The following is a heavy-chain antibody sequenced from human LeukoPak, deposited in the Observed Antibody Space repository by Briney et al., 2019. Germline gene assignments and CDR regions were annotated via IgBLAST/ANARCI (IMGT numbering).Heavy chain of an antibody. D-gene: IGHD6-13*01. CDR2: ISTSSNTI. Sequence: GGSLRLSCAASGFTLSSYSMNWVRQAPGKGLEWVSYISTSSNTIYYADSVKGRFTISRDNAKNSLYLQMNSLRAEDTAVYYCARSNGYNSSPNYWGQGTLVTVSS. V-gene: IGHV3-48*01. CDR3: ARSNGYNSSPNY. J-gene: IGHJ4*02. CDR1: GFTLSSYS.